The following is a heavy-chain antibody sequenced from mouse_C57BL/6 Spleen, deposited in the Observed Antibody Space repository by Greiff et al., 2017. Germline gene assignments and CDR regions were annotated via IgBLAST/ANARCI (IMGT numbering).Heavy chain of an antibody. CDR3: ARGGTPYAMDY. Sequence: QVQLQQSGAELVRPGTSVKMSCKASGYTFTNYWIGWAKQRPGHGLEWIGDIYPGGGYTNYNEKFKGKATLTADKSSSTAYMQCSSLTSEDSAIYYCARGGTPYAMDYWGQGTSVTVSS. CDR2: IYPGGGYT. D-gene: IGHD2-14*01. J-gene: IGHJ4*01. V-gene: IGHV1-63*01. CDR1: GYTFTNYW.